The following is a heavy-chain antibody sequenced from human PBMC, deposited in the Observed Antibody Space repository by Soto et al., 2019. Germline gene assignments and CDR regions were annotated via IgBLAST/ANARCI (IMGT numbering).Heavy chain of an antibody. D-gene: IGHD2-21*02. Sequence: QITLKESGPSLVKPTQTLTLTCTFSGFSLSTGGVGVGWIRQPPGKALEWLALIYWDDDKRYSPSLRSRLTVTKDTSTNHVVLTMTNTDPVDTATYYCAHSRCGGDCLQSYSSHYYYGMDVWGQGTTVTVSS. CDR3: AHSRCGGDCLQSYSSHYYYGMDV. CDR1: GFSLSTGGVG. V-gene: IGHV2-5*02. J-gene: IGHJ6*02. CDR2: IYWDDDK.